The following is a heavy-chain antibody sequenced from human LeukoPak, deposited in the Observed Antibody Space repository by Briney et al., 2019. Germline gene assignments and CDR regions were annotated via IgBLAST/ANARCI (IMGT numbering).Heavy chain of an antibody. CDR2: INHSGST. D-gene: IGHD5/OR15-5a*01. J-gene: IGHJ3*02. V-gene: IGHV4-34*01. CDR3: ARVSASTWAFDI. CDR1: GGSFSGYY. Sequence: SETLSLTCAVYGGSFSGYYWSWIRQPPGKGLEWIGEINHSGSTNYNPSLKSRVTISVDTSKNQFSLKLSSVTAADTAAYYCARVSASTWAFDIWGQGTMVTVSS.